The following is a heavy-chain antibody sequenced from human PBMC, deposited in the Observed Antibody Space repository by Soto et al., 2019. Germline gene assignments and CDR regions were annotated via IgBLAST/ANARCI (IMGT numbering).Heavy chain of an antibody. V-gene: IGHV1-3*01. Sequence: GASVKVSCKASGYTFTSYAMHWVRQAPGQRLEWMGWINAGNGNTKYSQKFQGRVTITRDTSASTAYMELSSLRSEDTAVYYCARDQGGGYSGYEYYYGMDVWGQGTTVTVSS. CDR2: INAGNGNT. CDR3: ARDQGGGYSGYEYYYGMDV. CDR1: GYTFTSYA. D-gene: IGHD5-12*01. J-gene: IGHJ6*02.